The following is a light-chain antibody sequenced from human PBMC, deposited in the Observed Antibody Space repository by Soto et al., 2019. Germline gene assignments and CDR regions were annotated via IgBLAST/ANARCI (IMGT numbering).Light chain of an antibody. V-gene: IGKV3-15*01. Sequence: EIVMTXXXATLSVSPGERATLSCRASQSVSSNLAWYQQKPGQAPRLLIYGASTRATGIPARFSGSGSGTEFTLTISSLQSEDFAVYYCQQYNNWPPITFGQGTRLEIK. CDR1: QSVSSN. J-gene: IGKJ5*01. CDR3: QQYNNWPPIT. CDR2: GAS.